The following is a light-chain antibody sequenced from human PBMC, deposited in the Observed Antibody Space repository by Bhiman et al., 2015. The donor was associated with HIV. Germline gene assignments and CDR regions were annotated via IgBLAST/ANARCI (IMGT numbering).Light chain of an antibody. V-gene: IGLV1-51*02. CDR3: GTWDTSLSAGGV. CDR2: ENN. Sequence: QSVLTQPPSVSAAPGQKVTISCSGSSSNIGNNYVSWYQQLPGTAPQTPSSIENNKRPSGIPDRFSGSKSGTSATLGITGLQTGDEADYYCGTWDTSLSAGGVFGTGTKVTVL. CDR1: SSNIGNNY. J-gene: IGLJ1*01.